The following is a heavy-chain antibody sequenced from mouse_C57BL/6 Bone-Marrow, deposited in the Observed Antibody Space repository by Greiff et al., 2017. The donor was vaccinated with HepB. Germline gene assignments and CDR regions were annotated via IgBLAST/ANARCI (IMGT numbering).Heavy chain of an antibody. V-gene: IGHV1-69*01. Sequence: QVQLQQPGAELVMPGASVKLSCKASGYTFTSYWMHWVKQRPGQGLEWIGEIDPSDSYTNYNQKFKGKSTLTVDKSSSTAYMQLSSLTSEDSAVYYYARERTTVVATDYAMDYWGQGTTVTVSS. CDR2: IDPSDSYT. CDR1: GYTFTSYW. CDR3: ARERTTVVATDYAMDY. J-gene: IGHJ4*01. D-gene: IGHD1-1*01.